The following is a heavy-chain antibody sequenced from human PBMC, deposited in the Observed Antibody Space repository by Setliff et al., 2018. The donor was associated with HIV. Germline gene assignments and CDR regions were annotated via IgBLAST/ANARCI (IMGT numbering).Heavy chain of an antibody. J-gene: IGHJ6*03. CDR2: IRYDGSNK. V-gene: IGHV3-30*02. D-gene: IGHD6-19*01. CDR3: AKDGGSSGWSYYYYYYYMDV. CDR1: GFTFSSYG. Sequence: LSLSCAASGFTFSSYGMHWVRQAPGKGLEWVAFIRYDGSNKYYADSVKGRFTISRDNSKNTLYLQMNSLRAEDTAVYYCAKDGGSSGWSYYYYYYYMDVWGKGTTVTVSS.